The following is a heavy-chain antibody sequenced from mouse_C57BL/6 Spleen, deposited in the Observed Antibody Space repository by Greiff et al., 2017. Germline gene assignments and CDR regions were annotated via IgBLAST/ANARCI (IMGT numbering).Heavy chain of an antibody. V-gene: IGHV1-76*01. Sequence: QVQLQQSGAELVRPGASVKLSCKASGYTFTDYYINWVKQRPGQGLEWIARIYPGSGNTYYNEKLKGKATLTAEKSSSTAYMQLSSLTSEDSAVYFCARGASSSLYYYAMDYWGQGTSVTVSS. J-gene: IGHJ4*01. CDR1: GYTFTDYY. CDR3: ARGASSSLYYYAMDY. D-gene: IGHD1-1*01. CDR2: IYPGSGNT.